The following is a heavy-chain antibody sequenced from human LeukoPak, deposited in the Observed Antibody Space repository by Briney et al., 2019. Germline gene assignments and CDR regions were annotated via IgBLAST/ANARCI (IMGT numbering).Heavy chain of an antibody. V-gene: IGHV4-4*08. J-gene: IGHJ4*02. CDR2: ISNSVST. Sequence: SETVSLTCTVSGASISSYYWSWIRQPPGKGLEWIAFISNSVSTNYNPSLKSRVTISLDTSRKQLSLRLSSVIAADTAVYYCVATERWLQWDYWGQGTLVTVSS. D-gene: IGHD5-24*01. CDR3: VATERWLQWDY. CDR1: GASISSYY.